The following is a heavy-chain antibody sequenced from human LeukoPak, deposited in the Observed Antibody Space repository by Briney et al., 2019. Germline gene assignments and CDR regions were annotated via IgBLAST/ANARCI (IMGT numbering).Heavy chain of an antibody. CDR1: GYSISSGYY. J-gene: IGHJ4*02. Sequence: SETLSLTCTVSGYSISSGYYWGWTRQPPGKGLEWIGSIYHSGSTYYNPSLKSRVTISVDTSKNQFSLKLSSVTAADTAVYYCARGPVVAANDYWGQGTLVTVSS. D-gene: IGHD2-15*01. V-gene: IGHV4-38-2*02. CDR2: IYHSGST. CDR3: ARGPVVAANDY.